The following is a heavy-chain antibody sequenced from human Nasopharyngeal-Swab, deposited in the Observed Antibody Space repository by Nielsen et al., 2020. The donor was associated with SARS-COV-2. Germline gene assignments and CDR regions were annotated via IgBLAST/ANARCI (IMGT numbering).Heavy chain of an antibody. CDR1: GYTFTSYA. CDR2: ISGYNGNT. J-gene: IGHJ4*02. Sequence: SVKVSCKASGYTFTSYAMNWVRQAPGQGLEWMGWISGYNGNTNYARKLQGRVTMTTDASTSTAYMELRSLRSDDTAVYYCARRDSSGWHVDYWGQGTLVTVSS. D-gene: IGHD6-19*01. V-gene: IGHV1-18*01. CDR3: ARRDSSGWHVDY.